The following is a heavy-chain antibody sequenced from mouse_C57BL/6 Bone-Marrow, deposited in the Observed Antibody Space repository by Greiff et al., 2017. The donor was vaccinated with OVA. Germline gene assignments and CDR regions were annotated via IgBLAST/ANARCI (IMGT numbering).Heavy chain of an antibody. J-gene: IGHJ4*01. V-gene: IGHV5-2*03. D-gene: IGHD1-1*01. Sequence: EVMLVESGGGLVQPGESLKLSCESNEYEFPSHDMSWVRKTPEKRLELVAAINSDGGSTYYPDTMERRFIISRDNTKKTLYLQMSSLRSEDTALYYGAYYYGSSYDAMDYWGQGTSVTVSS. CDR3: AYYYGSSYDAMDY. CDR1: EYEFPSHD. CDR2: INSDGGST.